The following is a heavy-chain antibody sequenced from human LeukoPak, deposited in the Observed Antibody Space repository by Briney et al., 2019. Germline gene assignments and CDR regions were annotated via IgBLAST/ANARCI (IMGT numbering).Heavy chain of an antibody. CDR3: ARAKGGSGWYEGYYYMDV. V-gene: IGHV1-46*01. CDR1: GNTFTSYY. J-gene: IGHJ6*03. CDR2: INPSGGST. D-gene: IGHD6-19*01. Sequence: ASVKVSCKAPGNTFTSYYMHWVRQAPGQGLEWMGIINPSGGSTNYAQKFQGRVTMTRDMSTSTVYMELSSLRSEDTAVYYCARAKGGSGWYEGYYYMDVWGKGTTVTVSS.